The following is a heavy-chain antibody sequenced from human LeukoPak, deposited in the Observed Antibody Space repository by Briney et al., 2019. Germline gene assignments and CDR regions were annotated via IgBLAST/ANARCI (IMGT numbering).Heavy chain of an antibody. V-gene: IGHV3-23*01. CDR1: GFTFSSYA. D-gene: IGHD2-21*02. CDR2: ISGSGGST. J-gene: IGHJ3*02. CDR3: AKFGGGDWYAFDI. Sequence: GGSLRLSCAASGFTFSSYAMSWVRQAPGKGLEWVSAISGSGGSTYYADPVKGRFTISRDNSKNTLYLQMNSLRAEDTAVYYCAKFGGGDWYAFDIWGQGTMVTVSS.